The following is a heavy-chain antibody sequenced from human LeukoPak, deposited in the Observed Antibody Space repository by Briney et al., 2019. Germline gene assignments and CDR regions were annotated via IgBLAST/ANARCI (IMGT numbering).Heavy chain of an antibody. D-gene: IGHD1-26*01. CDR2: ISGSGGST. V-gene: IGHV3-23*01. Sequence: PGGSLRLSCAAPGFTFSSYAMSWVRQAPGKGLEWVSAISGSGGSTYYADSVKGRFTISRDNSKNTLYLQMNSLRAEDTAVYYCAKPFSAGRWNYFDYWGQGTLVTVSS. CDR3: AKPFSAGRWNYFDY. CDR1: GFTFSSYA. J-gene: IGHJ4*02.